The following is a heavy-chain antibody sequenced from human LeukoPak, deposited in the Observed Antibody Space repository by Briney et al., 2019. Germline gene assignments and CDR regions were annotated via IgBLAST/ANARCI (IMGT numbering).Heavy chain of an antibody. Sequence: SETLSLTCTVSGGSISSSSYYWGWIRQPPGKGLEWIGSIYYSGSTYYNPSLKSRVTISVDTSKNQFPLKLSSVTAADTAVYYCASWSSFYFDYWGQGTLVTVSS. J-gene: IGHJ4*02. CDR2: IYYSGST. V-gene: IGHV4-39*06. CDR1: GGSISSSSYY. CDR3: ASWSSFYFDY. D-gene: IGHD3-16*02.